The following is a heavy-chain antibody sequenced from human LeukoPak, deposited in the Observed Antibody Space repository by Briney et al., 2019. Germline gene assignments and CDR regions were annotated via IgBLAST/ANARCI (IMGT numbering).Heavy chain of an antibody. V-gene: IGHV4-34*01. CDR1: GGSFSCYY. Sequence: PSETLSLTCAVYGGSFSCYYWSWIRQPPGKGLELIGEINHSGSTNYNPSLKSRVTISVDTSKNQFSLKLSSVTAADTAVYYCARVLVDGYYYYMDVWGKGTTVTAS. CDR2: INHSGST. CDR3: ARVLVDGYYYYMDV. D-gene: IGHD2-8*02. J-gene: IGHJ6*03.